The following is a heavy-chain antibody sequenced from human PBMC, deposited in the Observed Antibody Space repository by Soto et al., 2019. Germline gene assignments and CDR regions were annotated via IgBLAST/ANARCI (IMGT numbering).Heavy chain of an antibody. Sequence: PGGSLRLSCAASGFTFSSYAMSWVRQAPGKGLEWVSAISGSGGSTYYADSVKGRFTISRDNSKNTLYLQMNSLRAEDTAVYYCAKGSVAAAGTFAYFQHWGQGTLVTVSS. CDR3: AKGSVAAAGTFAYFQH. CDR1: GFTFSSYA. CDR2: ISGSGGST. J-gene: IGHJ1*01. D-gene: IGHD6-13*01. V-gene: IGHV3-23*01.